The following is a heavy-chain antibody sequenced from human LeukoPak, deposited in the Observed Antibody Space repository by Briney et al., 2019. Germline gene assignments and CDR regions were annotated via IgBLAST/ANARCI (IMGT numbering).Heavy chain of an antibody. V-gene: IGHV3-11*01. J-gene: IGHJ4*02. CDR3: ARREYYYGSGSQFDY. CDR2: ISSSGSTI. D-gene: IGHD3-10*01. Sequence: GGSLRLSCAASGFTFSDYYMSWIRQAPGKGLEWVSYISSSGSTIYYADSVKGRFTISRDNAKNSLYLQMNSLGAEDTAVYYCARREYYYGSGSQFDYWGQGTLVTVSS. CDR1: GFTFSDYY.